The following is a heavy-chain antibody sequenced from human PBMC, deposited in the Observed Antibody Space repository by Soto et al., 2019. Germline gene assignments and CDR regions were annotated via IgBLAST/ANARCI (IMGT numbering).Heavy chain of an antibody. V-gene: IGHV3-11*03. Sequence: GGSLRLSCVASGFTFSDHYMTWIRQAPGKGLEWLSYVSTSSSYTNYADPVKGRFTISRDNAMNSLYLQMNSLRAEDTAVYYCARLRLTGYFDYWGQGTLVTVSS. CDR2: VSTSSSYT. CDR1: GFTFSDHY. J-gene: IGHJ4*02. CDR3: ARLRLTGYFDY.